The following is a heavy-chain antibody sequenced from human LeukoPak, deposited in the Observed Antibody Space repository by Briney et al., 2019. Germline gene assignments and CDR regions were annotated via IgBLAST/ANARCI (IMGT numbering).Heavy chain of an antibody. CDR3: ARDLVTFSSGAPNFDY. D-gene: IGHD3-22*01. Sequence: PGGSLRLSCAASGFTFSNYMMHWVRQAPGKGLVWVSRIKSDGITITYADSVKGRFTISRDNSKNTLYLQMNSLRAEDTAVYYCARDLVTFSSGAPNFDYWGQGTLVTVSS. CDR2: IKSDGITI. J-gene: IGHJ4*02. CDR1: GFTFSNYM. V-gene: IGHV3-74*01.